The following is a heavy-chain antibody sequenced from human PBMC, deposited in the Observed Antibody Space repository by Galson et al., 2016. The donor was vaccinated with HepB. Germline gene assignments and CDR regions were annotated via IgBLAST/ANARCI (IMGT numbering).Heavy chain of an antibody. V-gene: IGHV3-30*18. CDR2: VSYDGSNK. CDR3: AKEQNGGANPPGVLEY. D-gene: IGHD1-26*01. CDR1: GFTFRSYG. J-gene: IGHJ4*02. Sequence: SLRLSCAASGFTFRSYGLHWVRQAPGRGLDWVAVVSYDGSNKYYADSVKGRFNISRDNSKNTLYLQMNSLRAEDTAVYYCAKEQNGGANPPGVLEYWGQGTLVTVSS.